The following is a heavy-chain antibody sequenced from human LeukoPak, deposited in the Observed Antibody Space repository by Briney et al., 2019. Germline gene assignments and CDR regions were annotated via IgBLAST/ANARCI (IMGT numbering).Heavy chain of an antibody. CDR3: AKPREGDPWVFGI. CDR2: LSYDGSYK. Sequence: PGGSLRLSCAASGFIFSTHGMHWVPQAPGKALEEVAGLSYDGSYKFYADSVKGRFTVSRDNSKNTLYLQMNSLRAEDTAVYYCAKPREGDPWVFGIWGQGTMVTVSS. CDR1: GFIFSTHG. J-gene: IGHJ3*02. D-gene: IGHD2-21*02. V-gene: IGHV3-30*18.